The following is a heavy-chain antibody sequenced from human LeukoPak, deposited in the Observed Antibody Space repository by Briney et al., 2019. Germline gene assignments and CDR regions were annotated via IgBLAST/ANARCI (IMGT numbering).Heavy chain of an antibody. V-gene: IGHV3-23*01. Sequence: PGRTLRLSCAASGFTFSNHAMTWGPPVPGEGVEWVSAISGSGGRTYYADSLKGRITISRDNSKNTLYMQMNSLRAEDTAVYYCAKSGGYDSSGRGYYFDYWGQGTLVTVYS. CDR1: GFTFSNHA. CDR2: ISGSGGRT. D-gene: IGHD3-22*01. J-gene: IGHJ4*02. CDR3: AKSGGYDSSGRGYYFDY.